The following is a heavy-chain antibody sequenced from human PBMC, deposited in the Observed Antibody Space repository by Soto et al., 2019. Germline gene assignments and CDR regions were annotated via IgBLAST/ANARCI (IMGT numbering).Heavy chain of an antibody. V-gene: IGHV6-1*01. CDR2: TYYRSRWYN. J-gene: IGHJ4*02. CDR3: AREVYSRGSNRPLFDS. Sequence: SQTLSLTCAISGDTVSSKSSAWNWIRQSPSRGLEWLGRTYYRSRWYNDNALFVNSRMTINPDTSKNQFSLQLKSVTPEDTAVYYCAREVYSRGSNRPLFDSGGQGTLVTAPQ. D-gene: IGHD2-15*01. CDR1: GDTVSSKSSA.